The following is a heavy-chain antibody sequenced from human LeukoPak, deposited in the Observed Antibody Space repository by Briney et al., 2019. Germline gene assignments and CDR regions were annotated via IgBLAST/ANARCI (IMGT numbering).Heavy chain of an antibody. J-gene: IGHJ3*02. CDR3: ARDTSASIAVANDAFDI. CDR1: GYTFPSYG. CDR2: ISAYNGNT. D-gene: IGHD6-19*01. Sequence: ASVKDSCMASGYTFPSYGISWVRQAPGQGLEWMGWISAYNGNTNYAQKLQGRFTMTTDTSTSTAYMELRSLRSDDTAVYYCARDTSASIAVANDAFDIWGQGTMVTVSS. V-gene: IGHV1-18*01.